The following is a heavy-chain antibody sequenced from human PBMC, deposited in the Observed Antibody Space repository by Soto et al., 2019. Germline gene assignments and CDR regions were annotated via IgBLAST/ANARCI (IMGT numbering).Heavy chain of an antibody. CDR3: ARESSSTVTTGGGGSAKDY. D-gene: IGHD4-17*01. J-gene: IGHJ4*02. Sequence: QVHLVESGGGVVQPGTSLRLSCAASGLTFSNYAMHWVRQAPGKGLEWVAFISYDGTNRCYPDSVKGRFTISRDNSKNPLDLHMNSLKTEDTAVYYCARESSSTVTTGGGGSAKDYWGQGTLVTVSS. V-gene: IGHV3-30-3*01. CDR1: GLTFSNYA. CDR2: ISYDGTNR.